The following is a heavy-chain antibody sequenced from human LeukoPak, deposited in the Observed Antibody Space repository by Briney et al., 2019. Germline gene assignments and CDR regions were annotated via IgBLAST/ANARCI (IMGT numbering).Heavy chain of an antibody. V-gene: IGHV3-9*01. CDR2: ISWNSGSI. D-gene: IGHD3-22*01. J-gene: IGHJ3*02. CDR3: ARGQRYYYDSSGYYRPPDAFDI. CDR1: GFTFDDYA. Sequence: GRSLRLSCAASGFTFDDYAMHWVRQAPGKGLEWVSGISWNSGSIGYADSVKGRFTISGDNAKNSLYLQMNSLRAEDTAVYYCARGQRYYYDSSGYYRPPDAFDIWGQGTMVTVSS.